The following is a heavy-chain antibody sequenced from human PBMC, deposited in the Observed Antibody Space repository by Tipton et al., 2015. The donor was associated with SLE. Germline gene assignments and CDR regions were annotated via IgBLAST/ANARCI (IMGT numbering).Heavy chain of an antibody. CDR2: FYYSGIT. V-gene: IGHV4-59*01. Sequence: TLSLTCSVSGGSISSDYCSWIRQPPGKGLEWIGYFYYSGITNYNPSLKSRVTVSVDTSKNQFSLKLSSATAADTGVYYCATAVDCSGGSCYLAYWGQGVLVTVSS. J-gene: IGHJ4*02. CDR1: GGSISSDY. CDR3: ATAVDCSGGSCYLAY. D-gene: IGHD2-15*01.